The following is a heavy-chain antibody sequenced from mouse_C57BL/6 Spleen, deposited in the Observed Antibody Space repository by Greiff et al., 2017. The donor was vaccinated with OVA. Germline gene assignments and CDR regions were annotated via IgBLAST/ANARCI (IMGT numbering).Heavy chain of an antibody. CDR3: TGEDYYGSTFAY. J-gene: IGHJ3*01. CDR1: GFTFSNYW. D-gene: IGHD1-1*01. Sequence: EVQVVESGGGLVQPGGSMKLSCVASGFTFSNYWMNWVRQSPEKGLEWVAQIRLKSDNYATHYAESVKGRFTISRDDSKSSVYLQMNNLRAEDTGIYYCTGEDYYGSTFAYWGQGTLVTVSA. V-gene: IGHV6-3*01. CDR2: IRLKSDNYAT.